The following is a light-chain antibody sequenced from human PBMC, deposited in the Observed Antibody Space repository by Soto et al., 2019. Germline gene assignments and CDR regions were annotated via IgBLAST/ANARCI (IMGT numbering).Light chain of an antibody. V-gene: IGKV1-5*03. J-gene: IGKJ1*01. Sequence: DIQMTQSPSSVSASVGDRVTITCRASQTISSWLAWYQQKPGKAPKXLIYKASTLKSGVPSRFSGSGSGTELTITISSLQPDDFETYYCQHYNSYSEAFGQGTKVDIK. CDR3: QHYNSYSEA. CDR2: KAS. CDR1: QTISSW.